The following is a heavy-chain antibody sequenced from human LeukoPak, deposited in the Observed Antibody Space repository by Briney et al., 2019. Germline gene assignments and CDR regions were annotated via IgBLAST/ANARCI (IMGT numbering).Heavy chain of an antibody. CDR2: ISGSGGST. V-gene: IGHV3-23*01. D-gene: IGHD6-13*01. J-gene: IGHJ4*02. CDR1: GFTFSSYA. Sequence: GGSLRLSCAASGFTFSSYAMSWVRQAPGKGLEWVSAISGSGGSTYYADSVKGRFTISRDNSKNTLYLQMNSLRAEDTAVYYCAKDLKTRYSSSWVFDYWGQGILVTVSS. CDR3: AKDLKTRYSSSWVFDY.